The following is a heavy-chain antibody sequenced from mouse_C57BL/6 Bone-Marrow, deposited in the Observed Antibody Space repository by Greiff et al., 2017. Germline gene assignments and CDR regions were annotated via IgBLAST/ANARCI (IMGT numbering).Heavy chain of an antibody. D-gene: IGHD2-1*01. CDR2: ISSGSSTI. J-gene: IGHJ4*01. CDR1: GFTFSDSG. V-gene: IGHV5-17*01. CDR3: ARKGRGKRGYYYAMDY. Sequence: VQRVESGGGLVKPGGSLKLSCAASGFTFSDSGMHWVRQAPEKGLEWVAYISSGSSTIYYADTVKGRFTISRDNAKNTLFLQMTRLRSEDTAMYYCARKGRGKRGYYYAMDYWGQGTSVTVSS.